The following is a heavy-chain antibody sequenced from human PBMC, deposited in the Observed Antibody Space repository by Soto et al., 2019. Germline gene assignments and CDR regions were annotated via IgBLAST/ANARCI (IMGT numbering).Heavy chain of an antibody. CDR1: GDSVSSNSAA. CDR3: ARDGEMYSSGWYRWFDP. V-gene: IGHV6-1*01. CDR2: TYYRSKWYN. J-gene: IGHJ5*02. Sequence: SQTLSLTCAISGDSVSSNSAAWNWIRQSPSRGLEWLGRTYYRSKWYNDFSVSVKSRITIHPDTSKNQFSLQLNSVTPEDTAVYFCARDGEMYSSGWYRWFDPWGQGTLVTVSS. D-gene: IGHD6-13*01.